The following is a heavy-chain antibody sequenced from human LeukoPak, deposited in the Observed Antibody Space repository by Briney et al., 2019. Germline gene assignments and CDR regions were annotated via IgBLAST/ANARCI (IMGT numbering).Heavy chain of an antibody. CDR2: IYYSGST. Sequence: SETLSLTCTVSGGAVSSGSYHWSWIPQPPGNGLEGRGDIYYSGSTNYNPSLKSRVTISVDTSKNHFSLQLRSVTAADTAVYYCARDYTVFDYWGQGTLVTVSS. J-gene: IGHJ4*02. D-gene: IGHD4-17*01. CDR1: GGAVSSGSYH. V-gene: IGHV4-61*03. CDR3: ARDYTVFDY.